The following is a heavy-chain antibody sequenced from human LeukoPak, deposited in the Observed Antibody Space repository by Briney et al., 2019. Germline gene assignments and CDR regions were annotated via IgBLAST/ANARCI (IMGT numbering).Heavy chain of an antibody. CDR3: AKESAVAGYFDY. CDR2: ISYDGSNK. J-gene: IGHJ4*02. Sequence: ALRLSCAASGFTLSSYGMHWVRQAPGKGLEWVAVISYDGSNKYYADSVKGRFTISRDNTKNTLYLQMNSLRAEDTAVYYCAKESAVAGYFDYWGQGTLVTVSS. V-gene: IGHV3-30*18. CDR1: GFTLSSYG. D-gene: IGHD6-19*01.